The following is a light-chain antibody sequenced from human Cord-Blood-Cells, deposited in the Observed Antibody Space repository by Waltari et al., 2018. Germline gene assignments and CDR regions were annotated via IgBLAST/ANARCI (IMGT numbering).Light chain of an antibody. CDR2: LGS. CDR1: QSLLHSNGYNY. J-gene: IGKJ2*01. Sequence: DIVMTQSPLSLPVTPGEPASISCRSSQSLLHSNGYNYLDWYLQKPRQSPQLLIYLGSNRASGVPDRFSGSGSGTDFTLKISRVEAEDVGVYYCMQALQTPPTFGQGTKLEIK. V-gene: IGKV2-28*01. CDR3: MQALQTPPT.